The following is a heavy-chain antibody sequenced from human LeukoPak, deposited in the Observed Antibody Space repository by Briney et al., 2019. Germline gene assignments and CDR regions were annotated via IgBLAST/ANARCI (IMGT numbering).Heavy chain of an antibody. V-gene: IGHV4-34*01. D-gene: IGHD6-13*01. CDR2: VDHSGGT. CDR3: ARDPTAAEDY. Sequence: SETLSLTCAVYGGPFSGYYWSWIRQPPGKGLEWIGSVDHSGGTYYNPSLRSRVTISVDTSKNQFSLKLNSVTAADTAVYYCARDPTAAEDYWGQGTLVTVSS. CDR1: GGPFSGYY. J-gene: IGHJ4*02.